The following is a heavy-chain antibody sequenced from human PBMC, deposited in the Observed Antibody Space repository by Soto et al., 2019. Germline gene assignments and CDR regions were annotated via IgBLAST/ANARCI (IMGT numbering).Heavy chain of an antibody. CDR3: ARGVSAGVDY. D-gene: IGHD1-26*01. J-gene: IGHJ4*02. Sequence: ASVKVSCKASGYSFTGLDINWVRQTAGQGLEWMGWMEPSTGRTGYAQKFQGRVTMTRDTSINTAYMELTTLTSDDTAFYYCARGVSAGVDYWGQGTLVTVSS. CDR2: MEPSTGRT. CDR1: GYSFTGLD. V-gene: IGHV1-8*01.